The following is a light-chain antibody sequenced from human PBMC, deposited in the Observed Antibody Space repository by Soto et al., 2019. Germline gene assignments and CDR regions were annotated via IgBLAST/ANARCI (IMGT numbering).Light chain of an antibody. CDR1: RSVGNN. CDR2: AAS. J-gene: IGKJ4*01. V-gene: IGKV3-11*01. Sequence: EIVLTQSPATLSLSPGERATLSCRASRSVGNNLAWYQKKPGQAPGLLIYAASTRATGIPARFSGSGSGTGFTLTISSLEPEDFVVYYCQQHADWPLTFGGGTKVEIK. CDR3: QQHADWPLT.